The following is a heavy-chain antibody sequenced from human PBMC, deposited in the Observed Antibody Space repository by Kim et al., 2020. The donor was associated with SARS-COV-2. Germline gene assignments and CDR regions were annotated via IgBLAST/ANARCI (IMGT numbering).Heavy chain of an antibody. J-gene: IGHJ4*02. CDR3: AKGGYYDSSGYYYGHLDY. Sequence: GGSLRLSCAASGFTFSSYGMHWVRQAPGKGLEWVAVISYDGSNKYYADSVKGRFTISRDNSKNTLYLQMNSLRAEDTAVYYCAKGGYYDSSGYYYGHLDYWGQGTLVTVSS. CDR2: ISYDGSNK. CDR1: GFTFSSYG. V-gene: IGHV3-30*18. D-gene: IGHD3-22*01.